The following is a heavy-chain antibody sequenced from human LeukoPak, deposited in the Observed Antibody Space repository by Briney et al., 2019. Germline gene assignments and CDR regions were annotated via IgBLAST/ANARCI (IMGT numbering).Heavy chain of an antibody. D-gene: IGHD3-22*01. CDR2: IYTSGST. J-gene: IGHJ5*02. CDR1: GYSISSGYY. Sequence: SETLSLTCTVSGYSISSGYYWGWIRQPPGKGLEWIGSIYTSGSTNYNPSLKSRVTISVDTSKNQFSLKLSSVTAADTAVYYCARTYYYDSSGYYNWFDPWGQGTLVTVSS. CDR3: ARTYYYDSSGYYNWFDP. V-gene: IGHV4-38-2*02.